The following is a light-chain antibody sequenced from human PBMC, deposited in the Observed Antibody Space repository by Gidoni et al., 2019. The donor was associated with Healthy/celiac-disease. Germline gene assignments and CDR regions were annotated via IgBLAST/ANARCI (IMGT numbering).Light chain of an antibody. CDR2: AAS. J-gene: IGKJ2*01. CDR3: QESYSNPYT. CDR1: QSISTY. V-gene: IGKV1-39*01. Sequence: IQMTQSPSSLSASVGDRVTITCRASQSISTYLNWYQQKPGKAPKLLIYAASSLQSGVPSRFSGSGSGTDFTITISSLQPEDFATYYCQESYSNPYTFGQGTKLEIK.